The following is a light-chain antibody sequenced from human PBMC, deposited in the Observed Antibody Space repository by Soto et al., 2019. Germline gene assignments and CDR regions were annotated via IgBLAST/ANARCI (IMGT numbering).Light chain of an antibody. CDR2: VAS. Sequence: EVVMTQSPVTLSLSPGERATLSCRASQSVSSNLAWYQQKPGQAPRLLIYVASTRATGIPARFSGSGSGTEFTLTISSLQSEDSAVYYCQQRSNWTLTFGGGTKVDIK. CDR1: QSVSSN. J-gene: IGKJ4*01. CDR3: QQRSNWTLT. V-gene: IGKV3-15*01.